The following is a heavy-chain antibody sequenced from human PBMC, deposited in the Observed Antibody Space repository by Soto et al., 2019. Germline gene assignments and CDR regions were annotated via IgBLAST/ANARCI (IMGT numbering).Heavy chain of an antibody. D-gene: IGHD1-1*01. CDR2: ISASGSTT. CDR1: GFIFSSFA. CDR3: ATTKGTLYFDL. Sequence: EVQLLESGGGLVQPGGSLRLSCAASGFIFSSFAMSCVRQAPGKGLEWVSTISASGSTTYYADSVKGRLTISRYNSKNTLYLQMSGLRADDTAVYYCATTKGTLYFDLWGRGTLVTVSS. V-gene: IGHV3-23*01. J-gene: IGHJ2*01.